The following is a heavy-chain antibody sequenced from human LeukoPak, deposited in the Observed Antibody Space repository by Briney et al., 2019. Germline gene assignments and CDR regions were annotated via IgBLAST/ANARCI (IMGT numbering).Heavy chain of an antibody. CDR2: ISGSGGST. D-gene: IGHD3-10*01. CDR3: AKDPYYYGSGSYFDY. V-gene: IGHV3-23*01. CDR1: GFTFSSYA. J-gene: IGHJ4*02. Sequence: HPGGSLRLSCAASGFTFSSYAMSWVRQAPGKGLEWDSAISGSGGSTYYADSVKGRFTISRDNSKNTLYLQMNSLRAEDTAVYYCAKDPYYYGSGSYFDYWGQGTLVTVSS.